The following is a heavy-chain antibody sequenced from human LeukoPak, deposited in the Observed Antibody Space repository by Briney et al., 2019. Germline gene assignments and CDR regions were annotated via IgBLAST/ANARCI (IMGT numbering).Heavy chain of an antibody. V-gene: IGHV4-4*07. CDR1: GGSISSYY. D-gene: IGHD3-10*01. Sequence: SDTLSLTCTVSGGSISSYYWSWIRQPAGKGLEWIGRMYISGSTNYNPSLKSRVTMSVDTSKNQFSLKLSSVTAADTAVYYCARDYYGSGSFPFDIWGQGTMVTVSS. J-gene: IGHJ3*02. CDR3: ARDYYGSGSFPFDI. CDR2: MYISGST.